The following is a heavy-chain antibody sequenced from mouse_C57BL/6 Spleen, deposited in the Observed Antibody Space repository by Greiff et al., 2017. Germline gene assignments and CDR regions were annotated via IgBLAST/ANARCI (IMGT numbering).Heavy chain of an antibody. CDR1: GFTFSDYG. CDR3: ARNYYGSSPCAMDY. J-gene: IGHJ4*01. D-gene: IGHD1-1*01. CDR2: ISSGSSTI. V-gene: IGHV5-17*01. Sequence: EVKLQESGGGLVKPGGSLKLSCAASGFTFSDYGMHWVRQAPEKGLEWVAYISSGSSTIYYADTVKGRFTISRDNAKNTLFLQMTSLRSEDTAMYYCARNYYGSSPCAMDYWGQGTSVTVSS.